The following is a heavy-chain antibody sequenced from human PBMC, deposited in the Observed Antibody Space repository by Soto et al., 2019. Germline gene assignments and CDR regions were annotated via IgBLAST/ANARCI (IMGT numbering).Heavy chain of an antibody. V-gene: IGHV1-69*13. D-gene: IGHD6-13*01. J-gene: IGHJ4*02. CDR3: VRDSGAKLSSS. CDR2: IVPIYRTA. CDR1: GGTFSSYR. Sequence: GSSVKVSCKASGGTFSSYRINWVRQAPGQGLDWVGGIVPIYRTADYAQKFQGRVTITADESARTSYMELRSLKSQDTAVYYCVRDSGAKLSSSWGQGTLVTVSS.